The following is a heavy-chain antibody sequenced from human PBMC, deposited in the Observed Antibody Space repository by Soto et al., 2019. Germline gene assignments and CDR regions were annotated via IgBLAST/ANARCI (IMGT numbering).Heavy chain of an antibody. CDR3: TRDGDGRMTTNPYYYYGMDV. Sequence: SETLSLTCTVSGGSISGYYWSWIRQPPGKGLEWIGNVYYSGGAKYNPSVKRRVTISVDTSKTQFSLNLSSVTAADTAVYYCTRDGDGRMTTNPYYYYGMDVWGPGITVT. CDR1: GGSISGYY. D-gene: IGHD2-21*02. J-gene: IGHJ6*02. V-gene: IGHV4-59*01. CDR2: VYYSGGA.